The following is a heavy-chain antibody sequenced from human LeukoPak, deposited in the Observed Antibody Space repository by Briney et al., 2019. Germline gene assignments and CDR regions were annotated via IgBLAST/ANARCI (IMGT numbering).Heavy chain of an antibody. J-gene: IGHJ5*02. D-gene: IGHD3-10*01. CDR1: GGSISSYY. CDR2: IYYTGST. Sequence: SETLSLTCTVSGGSISSYYWSWIRQPPGKGLEWIGYIYYTGSTNYNPSLKSRVTISVDTSKNQFSLKLSSVTAADTAMYYSARDEYYYGPWGQGTLVTVSS. V-gene: IGHV4-59*01. CDR3: ARDEYYYGP.